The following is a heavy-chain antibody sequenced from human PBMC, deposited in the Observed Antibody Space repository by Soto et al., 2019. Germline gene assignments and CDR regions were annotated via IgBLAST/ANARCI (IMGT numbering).Heavy chain of an antibody. CDR1: GFTFSSYA. D-gene: IGHD6-19*01. CDR3: ARAIAVAAHGMIDY. J-gene: IGHJ4*02. CDR2: ISYDGSNK. Sequence: GGSLRLSCAASGFTFSSYAMHWVRQAPGKGLEWVAVISYDGSNKYYADSVKGRFTISRDNSKNTLYLQMNSLRAEDTAVYYCARAIAVAAHGMIDYWGQGTLVTVSS. V-gene: IGHV3-30-3*01.